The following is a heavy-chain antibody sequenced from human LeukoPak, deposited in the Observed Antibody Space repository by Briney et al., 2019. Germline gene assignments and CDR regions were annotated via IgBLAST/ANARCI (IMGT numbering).Heavy chain of an antibody. CDR3: ARGPRILAAGSYFFDY. D-gene: IGHD6-13*01. Sequence: GGSLRLSCAASGFTFSSYSMNWVRQAPGKGLEWLSYISGSGSTIYYADSVKGRFTISRDNAQNSVYLEMNSLRDEDTAVYYCARGPRILAAGSYFFDYWGQGSLVTVSS. CDR2: ISGSGSTI. V-gene: IGHV3-48*02. J-gene: IGHJ4*02. CDR1: GFTFSSYS.